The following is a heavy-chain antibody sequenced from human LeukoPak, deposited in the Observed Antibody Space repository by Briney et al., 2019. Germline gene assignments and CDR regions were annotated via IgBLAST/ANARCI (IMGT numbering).Heavy chain of an antibody. CDR3: GRSIWTHNSFTTDF. Sequence: PGGSLRLSCVASGFTFSASWMTWVRQAPGKGLEWVANIKGDESEIYQLGSVRGRFTVSRDNARNSLYLQMHSLRDEDSAVYYCGRSIWTHNSFTTDFWGQGTTVTVSS. V-gene: IGHV3-7*01. D-gene: IGHD3/OR15-3a*01. CDR1: GFTFSASW. J-gene: IGHJ6*02. CDR2: IKGDESEI.